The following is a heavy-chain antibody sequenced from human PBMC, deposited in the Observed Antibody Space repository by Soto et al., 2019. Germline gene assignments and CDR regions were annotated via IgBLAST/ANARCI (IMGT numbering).Heavy chain of an antibody. CDR3: ARAGCSGGSCYQDHDY. Sequence: QVQLVQSGAEVKKPGSSVKVSCKASGGTFSSYAISWVRQAPGQGLEWMGGIIPIFGTANYAQKFQGRVTITXXEXTXXAYMELSSLRSEDTAVYYCARAGCSGGSCYQDHDYWGQGTLVTVSS. CDR2: IIPIFGTA. J-gene: IGHJ4*02. V-gene: IGHV1-69*05. D-gene: IGHD2-15*01. CDR1: GGTFSSYA.